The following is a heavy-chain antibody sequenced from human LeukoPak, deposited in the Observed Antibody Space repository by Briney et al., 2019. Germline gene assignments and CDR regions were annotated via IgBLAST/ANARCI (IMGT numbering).Heavy chain of an antibody. CDR1: GFTFSSYS. D-gene: IGHD3-10*01. J-gene: IGHJ4*02. CDR2: ISSSGSTI. CDR3: ARDALWFGELLSN. V-gene: IGHV3-48*04. Sequence: PGGSLRLSCAASGFTFSSYSMNWVRQAPGKGLEWVSYISSSGSTIYYADSVKGRFTISRDNAKNSLYLQMNSLRAEDTAVYYCARDALWFGELLSNWGQGTLVTVSS.